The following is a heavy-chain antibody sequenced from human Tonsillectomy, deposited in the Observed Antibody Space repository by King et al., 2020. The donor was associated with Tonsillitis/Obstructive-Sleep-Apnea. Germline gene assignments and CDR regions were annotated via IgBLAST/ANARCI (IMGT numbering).Heavy chain of an antibody. CDR3: AATTHY. V-gene: IGHV3-7*02. J-gene: IGHJ4*02. Sequence: VQLVESGGGLVQPGGSLRLSCAASGFTFSEYWMTWVRQAPGKGLEWVADIKPDGTDKFYVDSVKGRFTISRDNAKNSLYLQMNSLGAEDSAVYYCAATTHYWGQGTLVTVSS. D-gene: IGHD4-11*01. CDR2: IKPDGTDK. CDR1: GFTFSEYW.